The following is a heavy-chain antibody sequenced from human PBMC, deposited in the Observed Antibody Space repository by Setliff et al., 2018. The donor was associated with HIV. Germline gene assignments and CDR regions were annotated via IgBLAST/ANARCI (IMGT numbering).Heavy chain of an antibody. CDR1: GYTFTGHF. J-gene: IGHJ6*02. V-gene: IGHV1-69*13. D-gene: IGHD2-15*01. CDR2: INPIFGTA. CDR3: ARGVYCSGGSCSWRDLRTYGMDV. Sequence: SVKVSCKTAGYTFTGHFIHWMRQAPGQGLEWMGWINPIFGTANYAQKFQGKVTITADESTSTAYMELSSLRSEDTAVYYCARGVYCSGGSCSWRDLRTYGMDVWGQGTTVTVSS.